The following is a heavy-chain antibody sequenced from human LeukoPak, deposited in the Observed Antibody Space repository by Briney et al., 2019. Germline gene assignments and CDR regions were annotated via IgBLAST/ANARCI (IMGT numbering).Heavy chain of an antibody. CDR1: GYSFTSYW. Sequence: GESLKISCKGSGYSFTSYWIGWVRQMPGKGLEWMGIIYPGDSDTRYSPSFQGQVTISADKSISTAYLQWSSLKASDTAMYYCARLPSDIVVVPAAVDYWGQGTLVTVSS. V-gene: IGHV5-51*01. CDR3: ARLPSDIVVVPAAVDY. D-gene: IGHD2-2*01. CDR2: IYPGDSDT. J-gene: IGHJ4*02.